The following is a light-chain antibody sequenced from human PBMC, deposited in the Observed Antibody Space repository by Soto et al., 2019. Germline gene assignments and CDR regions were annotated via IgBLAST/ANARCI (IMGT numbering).Light chain of an antibody. CDR3: CSYAGSGTWV. J-gene: IGLJ3*02. V-gene: IGLV2-23*02. CDR1: SSDVGSYNL. CDR2: DVS. Sequence: QSALTQPPSVSGSPGQSITISCTGTSSDVGSYNLVSWYQQHPGKAPKLMIYDVSKRPSGVSNRFSGSKSGNTASLTISGLQAEDEADYYCCSYAGSGTWVFGGGTQLTVL.